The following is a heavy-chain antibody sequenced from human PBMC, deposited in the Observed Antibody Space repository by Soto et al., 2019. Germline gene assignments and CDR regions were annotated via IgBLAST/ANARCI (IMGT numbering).Heavy chain of an antibody. CDR1: GGSISSGGYS. J-gene: IGHJ4*02. CDR3: ARGGNKYYFDY. Sequence: PSETLSLTCAVSGGSISSGGYSWSCIRQPPGKGLEWIGYIYHSGSTYYNPSLKSRVTISVDRSKNQFSLKLSSVTAADTAVYYCARGGNKYYFDYWGQGTLVTVSS. CDR2: IYHSGST. V-gene: IGHV4-30-2*01. D-gene: IGHD5-12*01.